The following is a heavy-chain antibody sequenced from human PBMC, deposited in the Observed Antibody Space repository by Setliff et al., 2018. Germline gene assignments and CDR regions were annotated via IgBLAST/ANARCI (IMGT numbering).Heavy chain of an antibody. CDR3: RYWSGYYNNDY. CDR2: INHSGST. J-gene: IGHJ4*02. CDR1: GGSFSNYY. D-gene: IGHD3-3*01. Sequence: LSLTCTVYGGSFSNYYWSWIRQPPGKGLEWIGEINHSGSTNYNPSLTSRVTISVDASTNQFSLKLYSVTAADTAVYYCRYWSGYYNNDYWGQGTLVTVSS. V-gene: IGHV4-34*01.